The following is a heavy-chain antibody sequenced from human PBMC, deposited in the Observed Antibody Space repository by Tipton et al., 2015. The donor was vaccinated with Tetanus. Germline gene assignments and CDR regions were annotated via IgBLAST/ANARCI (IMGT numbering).Heavy chain of an antibody. Sequence: SLRLSCAASGFTFSSQWMSWVRLAPGKGLEWISYISHTGTTTYYSASVMGRFTVSRDNTKNSLYLEINSLRAEDTAVYYCARSESRIAPRIPWGMDIWGQGTTVTVSS. CDR1: GFTFSSQW. CDR2: ISHTGTTT. J-gene: IGHJ6*02. CDR3: ARSESRIAPRIPWGMDI. D-gene: IGHD6-6*01. V-gene: IGHV3-11*01.